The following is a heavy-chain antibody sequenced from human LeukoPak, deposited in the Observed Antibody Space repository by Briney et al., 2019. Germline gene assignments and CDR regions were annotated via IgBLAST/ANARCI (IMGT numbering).Heavy chain of an antibody. CDR2: INPNSGGT. Sequence: GASVKVSCKASGYTFTGYYMHWVRQAPGQGLEWLAWINPNSGGTNYAQNFQGRVIMTRDTSISTAYMELTRLRSDDTAVYYCARGLGVPAETTTLFDYWGQGTPVAVSS. CDR3: ARGLGVPAETTTLFDY. CDR1: GYTFTGYY. V-gene: IGHV1-2*02. D-gene: IGHD2-2*01. J-gene: IGHJ4*02.